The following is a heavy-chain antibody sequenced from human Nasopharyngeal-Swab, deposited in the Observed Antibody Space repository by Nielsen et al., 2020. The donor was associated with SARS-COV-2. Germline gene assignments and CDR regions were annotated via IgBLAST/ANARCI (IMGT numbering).Heavy chain of an antibody. Sequence: GGSLRLSCAASGFTFSTYNMHWVRQAPGKGLEWVSSISGRTTYIYYADSMKGRFTISRDNAKNSLYLQMSSLRAEDTAIYYCARGGQQPLWGQGTLVIVSS. CDR2: ISGRTTYI. V-gene: IGHV3-21*01. CDR3: ARGGQQPL. CDR1: GFTFSTYN. D-gene: IGHD6-13*01. J-gene: IGHJ4*02.